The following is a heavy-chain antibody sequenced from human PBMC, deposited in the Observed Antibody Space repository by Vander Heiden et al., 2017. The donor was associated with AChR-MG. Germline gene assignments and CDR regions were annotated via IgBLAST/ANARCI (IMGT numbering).Heavy chain of an antibody. V-gene: IGHV3-30-3*01. CDR1: GFTFSSYA. D-gene: IGHD3-10*01. J-gene: IGHJ6*03. CDR2: ITNDGSNK. Sequence: QVKLVESGGGVVQPGRSMRFSCAASGFTFSSYASHWGRQAPGKGVEWVAVITNDGSNKYYADSVKGRFTISRDNSKNTLYLQMNSLRAEDTAVYYCARDPRDYMDVWGKGTTVTVSS. CDR3: ARDPRDYMDV.